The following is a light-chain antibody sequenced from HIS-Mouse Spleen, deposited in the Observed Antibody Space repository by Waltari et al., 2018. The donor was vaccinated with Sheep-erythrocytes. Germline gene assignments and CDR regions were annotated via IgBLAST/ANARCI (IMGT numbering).Light chain of an antibody. J-gene: IGKJ2*01. CDR3: QQYNNWPPPYT. V-gene: IGKV3-15*01. CDR1: QSVSSN. Sequence: EIVMTQSPATLSVSPGERATLPCRASQSVSSNLAWYQQKPGQAPRLLIYGASTRATGIPAWFSGSGSGTEFTLTISSMQSEDFAVYYCQQYNNWPPPYTFGQGTKLEIK. CDR2: GAS.